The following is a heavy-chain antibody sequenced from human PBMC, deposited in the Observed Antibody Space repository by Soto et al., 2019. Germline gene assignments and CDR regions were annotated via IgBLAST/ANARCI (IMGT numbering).Heavy chain of an antibody. CDR2: MNLNSGNT. CDR1: GYTFTSYD. V-gene: IGHV1-8*01. D-gene: IGHD3-9*01. CDR3: ARGLESYDILTGYYNYYYYYYMDV. Sequence: GASVKVSCKASGYTFTSYDINWVRQATGQGLEWMGWMNLNSGNTGYAQKFQGRVTMTRNTSISTAYMELSSLRSEDTAVYYCARGLESYDILTGYYNYYYYYYMDVWGKGTTVTVSS. J-gene: IGHJ6*03.